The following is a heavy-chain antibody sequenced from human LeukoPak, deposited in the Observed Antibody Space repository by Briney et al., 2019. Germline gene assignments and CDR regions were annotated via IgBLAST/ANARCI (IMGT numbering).Heavy chain of an antibody. CDR2: ISSSGSTI. J-gene: IGHJ5*02. CDR1: GFTFSSYE. CDR3: GGDGWVAAAGTGGFDP. D-gene: IGHD6-13*01. V-gene: IGHV3-48*03. Sequence: PGGSLRLSCAASGFTFSSYEMNWVRQAPGKGLEWVSYISSSGSTIYYADSVKGRFTISRDNAKNSLYLQMNSLRAEDTAVYYWGGDGWVAAAGTGGFDPWGQGTLVTVSS.